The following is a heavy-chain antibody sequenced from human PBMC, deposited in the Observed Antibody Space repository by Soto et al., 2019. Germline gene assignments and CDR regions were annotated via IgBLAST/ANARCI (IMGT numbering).Heavy chain of an antibody. D-gene: IGHD2-15*01. V-gene: IGHV4-39*01. CDR2: IYYSGST. J-gene: IGHJ6*03. CDR3: ARLGCSGGSCHYYYYYYMDV. Sequence: SETLSLTCTASGGSISSSSYYWGWIRQPPGKGLEWIGSIYYSGSTYYNPSLKSRVTISVDTSKNQFSLKLSSVTAADTAVYYCARLGCSGGSCHYYYYYYMDVWGKGTTVTVSS. CDR1: GGSISSSSYY.